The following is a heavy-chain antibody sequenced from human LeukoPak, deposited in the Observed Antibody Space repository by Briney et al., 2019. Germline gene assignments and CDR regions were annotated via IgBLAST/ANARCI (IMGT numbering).Heavy chain of an antibody. CDR2: IYYSGST. V-gene: IGHV4-59*01. Sequence: SETLSLTCTVSGGSISSYYCSWIRQPPGKGLEWIGYIYYSGSTNYNPSLKSRVTISVDTSKNQFSLKLSSVIAADTAVYYCARVGGYCSSTSCYFYYYMDVWGKGTTVTVSS. CDR1: GGSISSYY. D-gene: IGHD2-2*01. CDR3: ARVGGYCSSTSCYFYYYMDV. J-gene: IGHJ6*03.